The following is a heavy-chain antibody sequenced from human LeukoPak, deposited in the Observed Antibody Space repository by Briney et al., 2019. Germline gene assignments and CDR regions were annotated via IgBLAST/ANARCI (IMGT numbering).Heavy chain of an antibody. Sequence: QPGGSLRLSCAASGFIFRDYDMDWVRQAPGKGLEWVGNISYDGSKRYYAESMEGRFTISRDNSKNTLYLQMNSLRAEDTAVYYCANFLDVLTGYDYWGQGILVTVSP. CDR2: ISYDGSKR. J-gene: IGHJ4*02. CDR1: GFIFRDYD. D-gene: IGHD3-9*01. V-gene: IGHV3-30*02. CDR3: ANFLDVLTGYDY.